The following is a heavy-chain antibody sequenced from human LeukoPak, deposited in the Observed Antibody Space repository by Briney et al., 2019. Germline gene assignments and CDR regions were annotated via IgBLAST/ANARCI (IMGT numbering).Heavy chain of an antibody. D-gene: IGHD2/OR15-2a*01. CDR2: IYYSGST. CDR1: GGSISSGGYY. CDR3: ARVKAPFRFSDY. V-gene: IGHV4-31*03. Sequence: SQTLSLTCTVSGGSISSGGYYWSWIRQHPGKGLEWIGYIYYSGSTYYNPSLKSRVTISVDTSKNQFSLKLSSVTAADTAVYYCARVKAPFRFSDYWGQGTLVTVSS. J-gene: IGHJ4*02.